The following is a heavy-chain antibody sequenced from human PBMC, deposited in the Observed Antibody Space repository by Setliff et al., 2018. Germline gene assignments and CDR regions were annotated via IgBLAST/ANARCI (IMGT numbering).Heavy chain of an antibody. CDR2: IYTRGAT. D-gene: IGHD2-21*01. CDR1: GASLSSGSYY. CDR3: AKEYVVISFVRNSHQHYGMDV. V-gene: IGHV4-61*09. Sequence: SETLSLTCTVSGASLSSGSYYWSWIRQSAGKGLEWIGHIYTRGATSHSPSRKSRVSISADTSKNVLSLRLTSLTAADPAFYYCAKEYVVISFVRNSHQHYGMDVWGPGTTVTVSS. J-gene: IGHJ6*02.